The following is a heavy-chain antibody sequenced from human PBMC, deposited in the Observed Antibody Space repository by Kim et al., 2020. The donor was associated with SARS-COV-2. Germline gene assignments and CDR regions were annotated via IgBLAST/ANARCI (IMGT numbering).Heavy chain of an antibody. Sequence: ASVKVSCKPSGYTFTSYYIHWVRQAPGQGLEWMGIINPSGGNTRYAQKFQGRVTMTRDTSTSTVYMELSSLRSEDTAVYYCARSDIKGATGYYFDYWGQGTLVTVSS. CDR2: INPSGGNT. J-gene: IGHJ4*02. V-gene: IGHV1-46*01. CDR3: ARSDIKGATGYYFDY. D-gene: IGHD3-9*01. CDR1: GYTFTSYY.